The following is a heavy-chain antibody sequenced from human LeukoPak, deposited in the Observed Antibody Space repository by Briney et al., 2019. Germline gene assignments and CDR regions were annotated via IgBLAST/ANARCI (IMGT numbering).Heavy chain of an antibody. J-gene: IGHJ4*02. CDR3: ARYNGYCSGGSCYSLDY. Sequence: ASVKVSCKASGYTFTSYGISWVRQAPGQGLEWMGWISAYNGNTNYAQKLQGRVTMTTDTSTSTAYMEQRSLRSDDTAVYYCARYNGYCSGGSCYSLDYWGQGTLVTVSS. V-gene: IGHV1-18*01. CDR1: GYTFTSYG. D-gene: IGHD2-15*01. CDR2: ISAYNGNT.